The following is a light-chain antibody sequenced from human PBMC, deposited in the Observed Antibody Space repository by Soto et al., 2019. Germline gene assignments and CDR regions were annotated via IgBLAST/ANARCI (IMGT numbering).Light chain of an antibody. CDR2: DVS. V-gene: IGLV2-11*01. Sequence: QSALTQPRSVSGSPGQSVTISCTGTSSDVGGYNYVSWYQQHPGKAPKFMIYDVSNRLSGVPDRFSGSKSGNTASPTISGLQAEDEADYYCCSYAASYVVFGGGTKLTVL. CDR3: CSYAASYVV. CDR1: SSDVGGYNY. J-gene: IGLJ3*02.